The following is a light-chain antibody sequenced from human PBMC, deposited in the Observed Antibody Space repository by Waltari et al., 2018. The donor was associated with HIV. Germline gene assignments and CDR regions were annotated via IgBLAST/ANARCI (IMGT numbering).Light chain of an antibody. Sequence: DIQMTQSPSTLSASVGDRVTITCRASQSISSWLAWYQQEPGKAPKLLIYKASTLQSGVPSRFSGSGSGTEFTLTISSLQPNDFATYYCQQYNIYSWTFGQGTKVDIK. V-gene: IGKV1-5*03. J-gene: IGKJ1*01. CDR3: QQYNIYSWT. CDR2: KAS. CDR1: QSISSW.